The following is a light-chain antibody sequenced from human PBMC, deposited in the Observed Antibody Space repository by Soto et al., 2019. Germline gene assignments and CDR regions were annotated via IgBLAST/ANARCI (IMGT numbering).Light chain of an antibody. J-gene: IGKJ1*01. CDR2: DAS. CDR1: QSISSW. CDR3: QQYNSYSTWT. V-gene: IGKV1-5*01. Sequence: IQMTQSPSTLSASLGDRVTITCRASQSISSWLAWYQQKPGKAPKLLIYDASSLESGVPSRFSGSGSGTEFTLTISSLQPDDFATYYCQQYNSYSTWTFGQGTKVDIK.